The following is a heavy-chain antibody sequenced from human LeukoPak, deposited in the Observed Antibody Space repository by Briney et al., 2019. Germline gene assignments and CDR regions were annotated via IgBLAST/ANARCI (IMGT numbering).Heavy chain of an antibody. D-gene: IGHD6-19*01. V-gene: IGHV4-4*07. CDR3: ARDRQWLVDH. CDR2: VYVTGST. J-gene: IGHJ5*02. Sequence: SETQSLTCTVPGDSISSYYWSWIRQPAGKGPEWIGRVYVTGSTNLNPALQSRVTMSVDTSKNQFSLKLTSVTAADTAVYYCARDRQWLVDHWGQGTLVTVSS. CDR1: GDSISSYY.